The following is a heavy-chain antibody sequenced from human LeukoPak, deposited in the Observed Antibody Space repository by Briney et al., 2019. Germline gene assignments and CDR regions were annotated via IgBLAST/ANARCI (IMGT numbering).Heavy chain of an antibody. J-gene: IGHJ6*03. V-gene: IGHV3-20*04. CDR2: INWNGGST. CDR3: ARARGDGYNRIYYYYYYMDV. D-gene: IGHD5-24*01. Sequence: GGSLRLSCAASGFTFDDYGMSWVRQAPGKGLEWVSGINWNGGSTGYADSVKGRFTISRDNAKNPLYLQMNSLRAEDTALYYCARARGDGYNRIYYYYYYMDVWGKGTTVTVSS. CDR1: GFTFDDYG.